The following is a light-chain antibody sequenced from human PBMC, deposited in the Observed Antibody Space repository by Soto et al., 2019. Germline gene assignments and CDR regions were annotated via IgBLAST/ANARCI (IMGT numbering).Light chain of an antibody. CDR2: EVS. CDR3: SSYTSSSTLVV. CDR1: SSDVGGYNY. Sequence: QSALTQPASVSGSPGQSITISCTGTSSDVGGYNYVSWYQHHPGKAPKLMIFEVSNRPSGVSNRFSGSKSGNTASLTISGLQAEDEADYYFSSYTSSSTLVVFGGGTKLTVL. V-gene: IGLV2-14*01. J-gene: IGLJ2*01.